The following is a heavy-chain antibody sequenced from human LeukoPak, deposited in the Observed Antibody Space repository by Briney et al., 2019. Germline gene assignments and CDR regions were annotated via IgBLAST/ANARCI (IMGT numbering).Heavy chain of an antibody. CDR2: ISSSSSTI. J-gene: IGHJ5*02. CDR3: ARQTFRGGNNWFDP. D-gene: IGHD3-10*01. V-gene: IGHV3-48*01. CDR1: GFTFNNYV. Sequence: PGGSLRLSCVASGFTFNNYVVAWVRQAPGKGLEWVSYISSSSSTIYYADSVKGRFTISRDNAKNSLYLQMNSLRAEDTAVYYCARQTFRGGNNWFDPWGQGTLVTVSS.